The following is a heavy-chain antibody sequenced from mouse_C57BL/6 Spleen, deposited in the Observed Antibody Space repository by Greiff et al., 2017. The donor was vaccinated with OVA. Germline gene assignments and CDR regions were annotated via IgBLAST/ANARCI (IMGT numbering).Heavy chain of an antibody. CDR3: ARFYYDYDGGEFFPYLDY. Sequence: QVQLQQSGAELARPGASVKLSCKASGYTFTSYGISWVKQRTGQGLEWIGEIYPRSGNTYYNEKFKGKATLTADKSSSTAYMELRSLTSEDSAVYFCARFYYDYDGGEFFPYLDYWGQGTTLTVSS. D-gene: IGHD2-4*01. CDR1: GYTFTSYG. CDR2: IYPRSGNT. V-gene: IGHV1-81*01. J-gene: IGHJ2*01.